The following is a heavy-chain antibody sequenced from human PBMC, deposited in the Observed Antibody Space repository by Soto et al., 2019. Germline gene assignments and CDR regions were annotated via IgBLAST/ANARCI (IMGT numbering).Heavy chain of an antibody. J-gene: IGHJ4*02. CDR3: AKGKSGGCYSFANLDF. D-gene: IGHD4-4*01. CDR1: GFTFSSYA. V-gene: IGHV3-23*01. Sequence: EVQLLESGGGLVQPGGSLRLSCAASGFTFSSYAMSWVRQAPGQGLEWVSAISGSGGSTYYADSVKGRFTIYRDNSKKTLDLQMNSLRAEDKAVYYCAKGKSGGCYSFANLDFWGQGTLVTVSS. CDR2: ISGSGGST.